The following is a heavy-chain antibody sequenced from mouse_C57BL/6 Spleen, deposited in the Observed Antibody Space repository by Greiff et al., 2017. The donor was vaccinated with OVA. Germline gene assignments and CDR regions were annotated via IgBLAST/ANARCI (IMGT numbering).Heavy chain of an antibody. J-gene: IGHJ2*01. V-gene: IGHV5-17*01. CDR1: GFTFSDYG. D-gene: IGHD2-2*01. Sequence: EVQVVESGGGLVKPGGSLKLSCAASGFTFSDYGMHWVRQAPEKGLEWVAYISSGSSTIYYADTVKGRFTISRDNAKNTLFLKMTSLRSEDTAMYYCARIHYGLYYFDYWGQGTTLTVSS. CDR2: ISSGSSTI. CDR3: ARIHYGLYYFDY.